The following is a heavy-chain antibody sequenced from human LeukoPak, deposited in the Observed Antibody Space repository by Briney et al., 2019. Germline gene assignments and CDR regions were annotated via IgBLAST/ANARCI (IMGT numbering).Heavy chain of an antibody. CDR2: ISYDGSNK. CDR3: ARVRTSYYYYGMDV. Sequence: GSLRLSCAASGFTFSSYAMHWVRQAPGKGLEWVAVISYDGSNKYYADSVKGRFTISRDNSKNTLYLQMNSLRAEDTAVYYCARVRTSYYYYGMDVWGQGTTVTVSS. J-gene: IGHJ6*02. V-gene: IGHV3-30-3*01. CDR1: GFTFSSYA.